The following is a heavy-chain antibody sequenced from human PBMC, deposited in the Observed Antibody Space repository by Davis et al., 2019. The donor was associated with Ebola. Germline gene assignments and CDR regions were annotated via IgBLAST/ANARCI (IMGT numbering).Heavy chain of an antibody. D-gene: IGHD3-16*01. CDR1: RFTFNDAW. V-gene: IGHV3-15*01. CDR2: IKSETDGGTV. CDR3: NTLRPRGLRAFDI. J-gene: IGHJ3*02. Sequence: PGGSLRLSCAASRFTFNDAWMSWVRQAPGKGLEWVGRIKSETDGGTVDYAATVNGRFSISRDDSENTLYLQMNTLQIEDTAVYYCNTLRPRGLRAFDIWGQGTMVTVSS.